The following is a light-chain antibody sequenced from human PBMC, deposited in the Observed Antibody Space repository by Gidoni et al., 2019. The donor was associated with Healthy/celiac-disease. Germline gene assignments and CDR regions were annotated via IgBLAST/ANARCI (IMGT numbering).Light chain of an antibody. CDR2: GKN. J-gene: IGLJ2*01. Sequence: SSELTQDPAVSVALGQTVRITCQGDSLRSYYASWYQQKPGQAPVLVIYGKNNRPSGIPDRFSGSSSGNTASLTITGAQAEDEADYYCNSRDSRGNPGVFGGGTKLTVL. CDR3: NSRDSRGNPGV. CDR1: SLRSYY. V-gene: IGLV3-19*01.